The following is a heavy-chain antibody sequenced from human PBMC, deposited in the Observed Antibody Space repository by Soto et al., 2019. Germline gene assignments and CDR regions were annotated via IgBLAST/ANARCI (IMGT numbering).Heavy chain of an antibody. CDR3: ARARGYSYADDAFDI. CDR1: GGSISSCGYS. D-gene: IGHD5-18*01. J-gene: IGHJ3*02. V-gene: IGHV4-30-2*01. CDR2: IYHSGST. Sequence: LSLTCAVSGGSISSCGYSWSWIRQPPGKGLEWIGYIYHSGSTYYNPSLKSRVTISVDRSKNQFSLKLSSVTAADTAVYYCARARGYSYADDAFDIWGQGTMVTVSS.